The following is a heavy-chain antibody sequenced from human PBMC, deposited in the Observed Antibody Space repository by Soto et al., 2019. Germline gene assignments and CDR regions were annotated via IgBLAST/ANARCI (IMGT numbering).Heavy chain of an antibody. Sequence: QVQLQESGPGLVKPSQTLSLTCTVSGGSISSGDYYWSWIRQPPGKGLEWIGYIYYSGSTYYNPSLKSRVTISVDTSKNQFSLKLSSVTAADTAVYYCAREGMVRGTLYYYYYGMDVWGQGTTVTVSS. CDR2: IYYSGST. D-gene: IGHD3-10*01. J-gene: IGHJ6*02. CDR1: GGSISSGDYY. CDR3: AREGMVRGTLYYYYYGMDV. V-gene: IGHV4-30-4*01.